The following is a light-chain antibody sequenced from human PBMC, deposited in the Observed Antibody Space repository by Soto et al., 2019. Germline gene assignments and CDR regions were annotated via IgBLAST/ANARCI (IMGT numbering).Light chain of an antibody. CDR2: AAS. CDR1: HDISNY. J-gene: IGKJ3*01. CDR3: QKHNTVPLT. Sequence: DFQVTQSPSSLSASVGDRVTITCRASHDISNYVAWLQQKPGKAPKLLIYAASTLQPGVPSRFSGGGSGVDFTLTISSLQPEDVATYYCQKHNTVPLTFGPGTKVDIK. V-gene: IGKV1-27*01.